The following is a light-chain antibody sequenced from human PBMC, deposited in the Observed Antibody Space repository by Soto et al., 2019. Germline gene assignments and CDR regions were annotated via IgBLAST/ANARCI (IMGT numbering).Light chain of an antibody. CDR2: AAA. J-gene: IGKJ2*01. CDR3: RRDFIYPYT. V-gene: IGKV1-8*01. Sequence: ALGMTQSPYSFSASTGDRVTITCRASQDISSYLAWSQQKVGKAPKLLIYAAATFQRGAPSRFSGSVTGTDFTRTSSRLQYEDFATYYCRRDFIYPYTFGQGTKLEI. CDR1: QDISSY.